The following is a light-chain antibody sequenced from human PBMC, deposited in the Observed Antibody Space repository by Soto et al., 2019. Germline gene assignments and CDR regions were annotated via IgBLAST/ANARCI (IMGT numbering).Light chain of an antibody. V-gene: IGKV1-5*03. CDR1: QTISSW. CDR3: QHYNSYSEA. J-gene: IGKJ1*01. CDR2: KAS. Sequence: DIQMTQSPSTLSGSVGDRVTITCRASQTISSWLAWYQQKPGKAPKLLIYKASTLKSGVPSRFSGSGSGTEFTLTIGSLQPDDFATYDGQHYNSYSEAFGQGTKVELK.